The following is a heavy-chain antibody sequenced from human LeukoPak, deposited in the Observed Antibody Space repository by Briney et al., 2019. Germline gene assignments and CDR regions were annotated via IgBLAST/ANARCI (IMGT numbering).Heavy chain of an antibody. Sequence: ASVKVSCKASGYTFTSFGLSWVRQAPGQGLEWMGWISAYNGNTKYVPKLQGRVSMTTGTSTSTAYMELRSLRSDDTAVYYCARTCSLLFCSSSFFDPWGQGTLVTVSS. CDR1: GYTFTSFG. J-gene: IGHJ5*02. V-gene: IGHV1-18*01. CDR2: ISAYNGNT. CDR3: ARTCSLLFCSSSFFDP. D-gene: IGHD2-2*01.